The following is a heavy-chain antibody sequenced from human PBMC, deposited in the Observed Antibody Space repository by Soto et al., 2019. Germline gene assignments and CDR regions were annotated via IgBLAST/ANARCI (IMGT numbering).Heavy chain of an antibody. CDR3: ARDGGYSSGWTRPAAFDI. CDR1: GGSISSYY. D-gene: IGHD6-19*01. J-gene: IGHJ3*02. Sequence: SETLSLTCTVSGGSISSYYWSWIRQPPGKGLEWIGYIYYSGSTNYNPSLKSRVTISVDTSKNQFSLKLSSVTAADTAVYYCARDGGYSSGWTRPAAFDIWGQGTMVTVSS. CDR2: IYYSGST. V-gene: IGHV4-59*01.